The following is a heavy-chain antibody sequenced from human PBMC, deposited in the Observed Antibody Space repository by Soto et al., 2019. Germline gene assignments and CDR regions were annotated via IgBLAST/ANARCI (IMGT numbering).Heavy chain of an antibody. CDR1: GFTFSSYG. CDR2: IWYDGSNK. D-gene: IGHD1-1*01. Sequence: GGSLRLSCAASGFTFSSYGMHWVRQAPGKGLEWVAVIWYDGSNKYYADSVKGRFTISRDNSKNTLYLQMNSLRAEDTAVYYCARDRAGNDDFDYWGQGTLVTVSS. CDR3: ARDRAGNDDFDY. J-gene: IGHJ4*02. V-gene: IGHV3-33*01.